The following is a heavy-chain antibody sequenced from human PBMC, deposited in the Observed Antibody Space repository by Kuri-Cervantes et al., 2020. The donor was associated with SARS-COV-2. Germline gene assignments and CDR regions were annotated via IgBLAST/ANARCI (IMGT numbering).Heavy chain of an antibody. J-gene: IGHJ5*02. Sequence: AGSLRLSCPVAGGSITSSYWSWLRQPPGKGLEWIGYVYYTGSTNYNPSLKSRVSITIDTSKRQFSLKLTSVTAADTAVYYCARVVDRGNNYIFDWFDPWGQGTLVTVSS. D-gene: IGHD5-24*01. V-gene: IGHV4-59*01. CDR1: GGSITSSY. CDR3: ARVVDRGNNYIFDWFDP. CDR2: VYYTGST.